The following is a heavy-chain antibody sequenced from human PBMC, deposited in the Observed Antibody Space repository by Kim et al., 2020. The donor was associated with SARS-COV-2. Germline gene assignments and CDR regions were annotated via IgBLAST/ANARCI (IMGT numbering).Heavy chain of an antibody. J-gene: IGHJ3*02. D-gene: IGHD1-26*01. V-gene: IGHV3-30-3*01. CDR2: ISYDGSNK. CDR3: ARDWASGSYPYDAFDI. CDR1: GFTFSNYA. Sequence: GGSLRLSCAASGFTFSNYAMNWVRQAPGKGLEWVAVISYDGSNKYYADSVKGRFTISRDNSKNTLYLQMNSLRAEDTAVYYCARDWASGSYPYDAFDIWGQGTMVTVSS.